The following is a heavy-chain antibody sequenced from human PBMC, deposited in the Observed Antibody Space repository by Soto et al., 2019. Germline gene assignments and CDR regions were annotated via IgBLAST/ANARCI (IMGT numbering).Heavy chain of an antibody. V-gene: IGHV3-30*18. J-gene: IGHJ4*02. Sequence: GGSLRLSCAASGFTFTSFGIHWVRQAPGKGLEWVAVVSYDGIDENYADSVKGRFSISRDNSKNTVYLQLNSLRGEDTVVYSCAKDRREMVRITPDYGGQEPLVPVPS. CDR2: VSYDGIDE. D-gene: IGHD5-18*01. CDR1: GFTFTSFG. CDR3: AKDRREMVRITPDY.